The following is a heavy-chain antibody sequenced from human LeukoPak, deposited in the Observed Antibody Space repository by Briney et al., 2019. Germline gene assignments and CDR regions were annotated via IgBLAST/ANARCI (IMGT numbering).Heavy chain of an antibody. Sequence: SETLSLTCAVYGESLNSYYWSWVRHPPREGLEWIGEIYESGTTEYNPSLKSRVTISMVPSKQQFSLSLSSVTAADTAVYYCARGAWATRLGSWGLGTPVIVSS. CDR3: ARGAWATRLGS. CDR2: IYESGTT. J-gene: IGHJ4*02. V-gene: IGHV4-34*01. D-gene: IGHD2-15*01. CDR1: GESLNSYY.